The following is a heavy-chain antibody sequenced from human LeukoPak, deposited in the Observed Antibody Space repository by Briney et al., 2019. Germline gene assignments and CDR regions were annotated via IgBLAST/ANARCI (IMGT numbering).Heavy chain of an antibody. Sequence: GGSLTLSCAASGFTFSTYSMSWVRQAPGKGLEWVSVINGSGGGTYNADSVKGRFTISRDNSKNTLYVQMNSLRAEDTAVYYCAKPTTVDILTGYSYFDYWGQGTLVSVSS. D-gene: IGHD3-9*01. V-gene: IGHV3-23*01. J-gene: IGHJ4*02. CDR1: GFTFSTYS. CDR2: INGSGGGT. CDR3: AKPTTVDILTGYSYFDY.